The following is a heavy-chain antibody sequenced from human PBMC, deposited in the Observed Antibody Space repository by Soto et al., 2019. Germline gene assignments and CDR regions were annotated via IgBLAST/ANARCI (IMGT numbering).Heavy chain of an antibody. D-gene: IGHD3-3*01. CDR1: GFTFSSYG. CDR2: ISYDGSNK. V-gene: IGHV3-30*03. CDR3: ARESLLKSRPIYGYYYYAMDV. Sequence: QVQLVESGGGVVQPGRSLRLSCAASGFTFSSYGMHWVRQAPGKGLEWVAVISYDGSNKYYADSVKGRFTISRDNPRNPLYLQMRSLRAEDTAVYYCARESLLKSRPIYGYYYYAMDVWGQGTTVIVSS. J-gene: IGHJ6*02.